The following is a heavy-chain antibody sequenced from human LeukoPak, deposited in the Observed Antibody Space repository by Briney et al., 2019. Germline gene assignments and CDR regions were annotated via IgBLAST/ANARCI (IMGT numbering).Heavy chain of an antibody. J-gene: IGHJ6*03. V-gene: IGHV3-53*01. CDR3: ARGRGLGPSYMDV. Sequence: GGSLRLSCAASGFTVSNDYMSWVRQAPGKGLEWVSVIYSGGSAYYADSVKGRFTISRDNSKNTLYLQMNSLRAEDTAVYYCARGRGLGPSYMDVWGKGTTATVSS. CDR2: IYSGGSA. D-gene: IGHD3-16*01. CDR1: GFTVSNDY.